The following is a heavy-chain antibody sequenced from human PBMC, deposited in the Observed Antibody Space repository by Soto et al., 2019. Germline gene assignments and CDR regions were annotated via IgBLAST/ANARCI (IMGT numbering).Heavy chain of an antibody. D-gene: IGHD3-22*01. J-gene: IGHJ4*02. CDR3: AREIYYDIDY. V-gene: IGHV4-59*12. CDR1: GGSISSYY. CDR2: IYYSGST. Sequence: SETLSLTCTVSGGSISSYYWSWIRQPPGKGLEWIGYIYYSGSTNYNPSLKSRVTISVDTSKNQFSLKLSSVTAADTAVYYCAREIYYDIDYWGQGTLVTVSS.